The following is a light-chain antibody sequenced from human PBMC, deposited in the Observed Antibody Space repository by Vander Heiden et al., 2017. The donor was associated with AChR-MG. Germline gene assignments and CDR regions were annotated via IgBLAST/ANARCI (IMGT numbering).Light chain of an antibody. Sequence: QAVLTQPSSLSASPGASASLTCPLRSGINVDTYRIYWYQQTPGSPPHYLLWYESDSNKQQGSGVPSRFSGSKDASTNAGILLISGLQSEDEADYYCMIWHNSAWVFGGGTKLTVL. CDR3: MIWHNSAWV. CDR2: YESDSNK. CDR1: SGINVDTYR. J-gene: IGLJ3*02. V-gene: IGLV5-45*02.